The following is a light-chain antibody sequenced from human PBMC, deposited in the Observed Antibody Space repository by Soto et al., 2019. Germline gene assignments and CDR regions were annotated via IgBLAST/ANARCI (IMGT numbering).Light chain of an antibody. V-gene: IGKV3-20*01. CDR2: GAS. J-gene: IGKJ5*01. CDR1: QSVSSSY. Sequence: EIVLRQSPGTLSLSPGERATLSCRASQSVSSSYLAWYQQKPGQAPRLLIYGASSRATGIPDRFSGSGSGTDFTLTISRLEPEDFAVYYRQQYGSSPLTFGQGTRLEIK. CDR3: QQYGSSPLT.